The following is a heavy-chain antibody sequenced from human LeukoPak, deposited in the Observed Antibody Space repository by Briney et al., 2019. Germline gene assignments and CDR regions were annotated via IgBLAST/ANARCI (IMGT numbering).Heavy chain of an antibody. D-gene: IGHD2-15*01. CDR1: GFTFSRHG. Sequence: GGSLRLSCAASGFTFSRHGMHWVRQAPGKGLEGVAFIRYDGSDNYYADSVKGRFTISRDNSENTLYLQMNSLRPEDTAVYYCAKGFYYCSDGCPQYYYYMDVWGKGTAVIVSS. CDR2: IRYDGSDN. CDR3: AKGFYYCSDGCPQYYYYMDV. J-gene: IGHJ6*03. V-gene: IGHV3-30*02.